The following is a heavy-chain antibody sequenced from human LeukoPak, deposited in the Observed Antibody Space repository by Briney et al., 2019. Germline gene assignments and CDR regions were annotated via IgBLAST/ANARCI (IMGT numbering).Heavy chain of an antibody. V-gene: IGHV4-39*01. D-gene: IGHD6-13*01. CDR1: GDSISSSSYS. CDR3: ARQQQLVSIDY. CDR2: IYYSGST. J-gene: IGHJ4*02. Sequence: SETLSLTCTVSGDSISSSSYSWGWIRQPPGKGLEWIGSIYYSGSTYYSASLKSRVTMSVDTSKNQFSLKVSSLTAADTAVYYCARQQQLVSIDYWGQGTLVTVSS.